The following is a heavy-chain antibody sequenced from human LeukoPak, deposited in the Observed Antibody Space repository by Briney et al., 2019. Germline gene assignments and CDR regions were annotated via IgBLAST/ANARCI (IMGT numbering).Heavy chain of an antibody. CDR2: IYYSGST. CDR1: GYSISSGYY. D-gene: IGHD6-13*01. V-gene: IGHV4-61*01. Sequence: SETLSLTCTVSGYSISSGYYWGWIRQPPGKGLEWIGYIYYSGSTNYNPSLKSRVTISVDTSKNQFSLKLSSVTAADTAVYYCARGWRIAAAHWFDPWGQGTLVTVSS. CDR3: ARGWRIAAAHWFDP. J-gene: IGHJ5*02.